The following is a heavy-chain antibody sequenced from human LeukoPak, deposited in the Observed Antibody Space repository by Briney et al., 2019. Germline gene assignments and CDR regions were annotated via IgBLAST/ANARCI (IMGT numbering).Heavy chain of an antibody. D-gene: IGHD5-18*01. V-gene: IGHV1-8*03. Sequence: SVKVSCKASGYTFTSYDINWVRQATGQGLEWMGWMNPNSGNTGYAQKFQGRVTITRNTSISTAYMELSSLRSEDTAVYYCARSYSYGSWDPSYYYGMDVWGQGTTVTVSS. J-gene: IGHJ6*02. CDR3: ARSYSYGSWDPSYYYGMDV. CDR1: GYTFTSYD. CDR2: MNPNSGNT.